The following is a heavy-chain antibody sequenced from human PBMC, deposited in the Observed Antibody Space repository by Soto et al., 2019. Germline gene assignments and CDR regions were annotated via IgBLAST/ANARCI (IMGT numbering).Heavy chain of an antibody. D-gene: IGHD3-10*01. CDR3: ARVWYDGNSGASDI. CDR2: ISAYNGNT. J-gene: IGHJ3*02. Sequence: QGQLVQSVGEVKKPGASLKDSCKASGYNFILHGISWVQQAPGQGLEWMGWISAYNGNTNYAQNFQDRVTMTTDPSTSTLNMELRSLRSDDTAVYYCARVWYDGNSGASDIWGQGTKVTVSS. V-gene: IGHV1-18*01. CDR1: GYNFILHG.